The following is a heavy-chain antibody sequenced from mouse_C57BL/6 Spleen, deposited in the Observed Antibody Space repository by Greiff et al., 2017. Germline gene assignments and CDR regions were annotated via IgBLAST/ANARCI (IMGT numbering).Heavy chain of an antibody. CDR1: GYTFTSYW. CDR3: ARRGIYCDYDGFAY. J-gene: IGHJ3*01. CDR2: IYPGSGST. Sequence: QVQLQQPGAELVKPGASVKMSCKASGYTFTSYWITWVKQRPGQGLEWIGDIYPGSGSTNYNEKFKSKATLTVDTSSSTAYMQLSSLTSEDSAVYYCARRGIYCDYDGFAYWGQGTLVTVSA. V-gene: IGHV1-55*01. D-gene: IGHD2-4*01.